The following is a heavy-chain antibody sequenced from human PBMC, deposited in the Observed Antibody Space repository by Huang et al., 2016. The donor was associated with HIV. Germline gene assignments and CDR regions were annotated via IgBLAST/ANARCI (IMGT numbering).Heavy chain of an antibody. CDR1: GGSISSSSYY. CDR2: IYYSGST. Sequence: QLQLQESGPGLVKPSETLSLTCTVPGGSISSSSYYWGWFRRPPGKWVELIGTIYYSGSTYYNPSLKGRVTISGDTSKNQFSLKLSSVTAADTAVYYCARHERWAMVRGVPQWGFDYWGQGTLVTVSS. V-gene: IGHV4-39*01. CDR3: ARHERWAMVRGVPQWGFDY. D-gene: IGHD3-10*01. J-gene: IGHJ4*02.